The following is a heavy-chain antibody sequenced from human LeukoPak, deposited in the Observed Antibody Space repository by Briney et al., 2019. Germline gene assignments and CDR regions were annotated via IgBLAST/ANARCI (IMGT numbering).Heavy chain of an antibody. CDR3: ARGRVSVTRYYFAMDV. V-gene: IGHV4-61*03. J-gene: IGHJ6*02. Sequence: SETLSLTCTVSGGSVSSGSYYWSWIRQPPGKGLEWIGYIYYSGSTNYNPSLKSRVTISIDTSKNHLSLKLSSVTAADTAVYYCARGRVSVTRYYFAMDVWGQGTTVTVSS. D-gene: IGHD4-17*01. CDR1: GGSVSSGSYY. CDR2: IYYSGST.